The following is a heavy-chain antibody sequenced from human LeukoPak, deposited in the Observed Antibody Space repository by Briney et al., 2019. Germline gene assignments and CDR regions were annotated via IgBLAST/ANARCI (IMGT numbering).Heavy chain of an antibody. J-gene: IGHJ3*02. CDR1: GFAFSSYN. D-gene: IGHD2-21*02. V-gene: IGHV3-21*01. Sequence: GGSLRLSCAASGFAFSSYNMNWVRQAPGKGLEWVSIISSSSNYIYYADPVKGRFTISRDNAKKSLYLQMNSLRAEDTAVYYCARSIVVKTASYDAFDMWGQGTMVTVSP. CDR3: ARSIVVKTASYDAFDM. CDR2: ISSSSNYI.